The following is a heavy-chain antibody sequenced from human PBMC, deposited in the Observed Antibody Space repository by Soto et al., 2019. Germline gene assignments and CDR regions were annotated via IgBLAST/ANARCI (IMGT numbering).Heavy chain of an antibody. CDR1: GASISSTNW. Sequence: QVQLQESGPGLVKPSGTLSLTCAVSGASISSTNWWTWVRQPPGKGLEWIGNMYHSGSTNYNPSLKSRVDISVDKSQKQFSLKLNSVTDADTALYFCARDRSSGTYYGSYGVFDIWCKVNMVTVSS. V-gene: IGHV4-4*02. J-gene: IGHJ3*02. CDR3: ARDRSSGTYYGSYGVFDI. D-gene: IGHD1-26*01. CDR2: MYHSGST.